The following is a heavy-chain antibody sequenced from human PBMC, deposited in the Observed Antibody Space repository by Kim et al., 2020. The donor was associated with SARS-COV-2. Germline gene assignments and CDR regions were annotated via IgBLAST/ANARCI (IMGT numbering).Heavy chain of an antibody. V-gene: IGHV3-49*03. D-gene: IGHD2-8*01. Sequence: GGSLRLSCNASGLTFGDYTLNWFRQTAGKGLQWVAFVRGDLYGGTTEYAVTVKVRFLISRDDSTHIRYLQMQSPEPEATEFYDCNVQNGGLDVWGQGTPVAVSS. CDR2: VRGDLYGGTT. CDR3: NVQNGGLDV. J-gene: IGHJ6*02. CDR1: GLTFGDYT.